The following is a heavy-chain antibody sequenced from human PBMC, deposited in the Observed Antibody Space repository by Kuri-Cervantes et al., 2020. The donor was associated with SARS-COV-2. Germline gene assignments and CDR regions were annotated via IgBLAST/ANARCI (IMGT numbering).Heavy chain of an antibody. CDR1: GYTFTSYY. J-gene: IGHJ5*02. Sequence: ASVKVSCKASGYTFTSYYMHWVRQAPGQGLEWMGIINPSGGSTSYAQKFQGRVTMTRDTSISTAYMELSRLRSDDTAVYYCAREDYDSSGYPNWFDPWGQGTLVTVSS. V-gene: IGHV1-46*01. D-gene: IGHD3-22*01. CDR2: INPSGGST. CDR3: AREDYDSSGYPNWFDP.